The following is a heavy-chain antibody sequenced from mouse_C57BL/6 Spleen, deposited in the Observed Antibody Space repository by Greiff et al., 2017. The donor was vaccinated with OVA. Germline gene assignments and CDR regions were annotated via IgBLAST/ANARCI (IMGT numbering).Heavy chain of an antibody. CDR2: IDPEDGDT. D-gene: IGHD2-4*01. J-gene: IGHJ2*01. CDR1: GFNIKDYY. Sequence: DVQLQQSGAELVRPGASVKLSCTASGFNIKDYYMHWVKQRPEQGLEWIGRIDPEDGDTEYAPKFQGKATMTADTSSNTAYLQLSSLTSEDTAVYYCTTGGLRQLFDYWGQGTTLTVSS. CDR3: TTGGLRQLFDY. V-gene: IGHV14-1*01.